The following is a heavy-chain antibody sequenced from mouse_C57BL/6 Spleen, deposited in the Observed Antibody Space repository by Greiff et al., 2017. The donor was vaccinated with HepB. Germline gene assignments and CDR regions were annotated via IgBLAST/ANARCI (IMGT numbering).Heavy chain of an antibody. D-gene: IGHD1-1*01. CDR1: GYTFTDYN. CDR3: ARDTTVVAPWAMDY. V-gene: IGHV1-22*01. Sequence: EVQLQQSGPELVKPGASVKMSCKASGYTFTDYNMHWVKQSHGKSLEWIGYINPNNGGTSYNQKFKGKATLTVNKSSSTAYMELRSLTSEDSAVYYCARDTTVVAPWAMDYWGQRTSVTVSA. J-gene: IGHJ4*01. CDR2: INPNNGGT.